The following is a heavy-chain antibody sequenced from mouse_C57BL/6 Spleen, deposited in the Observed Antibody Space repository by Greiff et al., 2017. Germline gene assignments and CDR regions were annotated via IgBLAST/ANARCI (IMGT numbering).Heavy chain of an antibody. CDR2: ISSGGSYT. J-gene: IGHJ2*01. D-gene: IGHD1-1*01. Sequence: DVKLVESGGDLVKPGGSLKLSCAASGFTFSSYGMSWVRQTPDKRLEWVATISSGGSYTYYPDSVKGRFTISRDNAKNTLYLQMSSLKSEDTAMYYCARWPTGGYYFDYWGQGTTLTVSS. CDR3: ARWPTGGYYFDY. V-gene: IGHV5-6*02. CDR1: GFTFSSYG.